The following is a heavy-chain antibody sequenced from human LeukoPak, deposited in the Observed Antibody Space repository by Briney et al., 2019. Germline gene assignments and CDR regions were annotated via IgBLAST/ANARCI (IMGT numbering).Heavy chain of an antibody. CDR3: AKVLKRLVGATDYFDY. CDR1: GFTFSSYA. CDR2: ISGSGGST. Sequence: VGSLRLSCAASGFTFSSYAMSWVRQAPGKGLEWVSAISGSGGSTYYADSVKGRFTISRDNSKNTLYLQMNSLRAEDTAVYYCAKVLKRLVGATDYFDYWGQGTLVTVSS. J-gene: IGHJ4*02. V-gene: IGHV3-23*01. D-gene: IGHD1-26*01.